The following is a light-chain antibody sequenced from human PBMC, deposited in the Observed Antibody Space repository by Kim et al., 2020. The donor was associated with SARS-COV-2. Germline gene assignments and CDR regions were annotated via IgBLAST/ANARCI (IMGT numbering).Light chain of an antibody. Sequence: PEKPARVTCGGDNIGSKSVHWYQQKPGQAPVLVIYYDSDRPSGIPERFSGSNSGNMATLTISRVEAGDEADYYCQVWESSSDHVVFGGGTQLTVL. V-gene: IGLV3-21*01. CDR1: NIGSKS. J-gene: IGLJ2*01. CDR3: QVWESSSDHVV. CDR2: YDS.